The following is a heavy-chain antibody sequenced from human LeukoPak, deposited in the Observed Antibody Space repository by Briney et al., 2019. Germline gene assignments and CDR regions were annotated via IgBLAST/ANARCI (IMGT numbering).Heavy chain of an antibody. Sequence: PSETLSLTCTVSGGSISSGGYYWSWIRQHPGKGLEWIGYIYYSGSTYYNPSLKSRVTISVDTSKNQFSLKLSSVTAADTAVYYCARANCGGGRCYSDYWGQGTLVTVSS. CDR2: IYYSGST. V-gene: IGHV4-31*03. CDR1: GGSISSGGYY. D-gene: IGHD2-15*01. CDR3: ARANCGGGRCYSDY. J-gene: IGHJ4*02.